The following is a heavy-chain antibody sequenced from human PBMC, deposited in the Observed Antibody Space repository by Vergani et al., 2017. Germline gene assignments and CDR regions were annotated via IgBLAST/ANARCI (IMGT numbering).Heavy chain of an antibody. J-gene: IGHJ6*02. CDR2: IYPADSDT. CDR1: EYSFGNYW. Sequence: EVELVQSGPEMRKPGESLKISCKGSEYSFGNYWIGWVRQMPGKGLEWMGIIYPADSDTRYSPSFQGQVTISADKSISTAFLQWDSLKASDTALYYCARQFSWSGSSHYGMDVWGQGTTVTVSS. D-gene: IGHD1-26*01. V-gene: IGHV5-51*01. CDR3: ARQFSWSGSSHYGMDV.